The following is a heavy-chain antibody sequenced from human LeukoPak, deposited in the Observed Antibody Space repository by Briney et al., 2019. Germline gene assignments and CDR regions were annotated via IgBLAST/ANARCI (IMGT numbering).Heavy chain of an antibody. Sequence: GGSLRLSCTASGFTFSSYAMSWVRQAPGKGLEWVSAISGSGGSTYYADSVKGRFTISRDNSKNTLYLQMNSLRAEDTAVYYCAKDRNRYSGSWDYWGQGTLVTVSS. V-gene: IGHV3-23*01. CDR3: AKDRNRYSGSWDY. D-gene: IGHD6-13*01. CDR1: GFTFSSYA. J-gene: IGHJ4*02. CDR2: ISGSGGST.